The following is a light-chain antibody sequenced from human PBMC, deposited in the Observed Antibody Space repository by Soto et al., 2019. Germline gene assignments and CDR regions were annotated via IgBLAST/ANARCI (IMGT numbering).Light chain of an antibody. CDR1: TSDVGDYEH. V-gene: IGLV2-18*01. CDR2: DVI. J-gene: IGLJ3*02. Sequence: QSALTQPPSVSGSPGQSVTISCSVVTSDVGDYEHVSWYQLAPGTAPKLLISDVINRPSGVPDRFSGSRSGNTPSLTISGLQAEDEADYYCGLFTGSATWVFGGGTKVTVL. CDR3: GLFTGSATWV.